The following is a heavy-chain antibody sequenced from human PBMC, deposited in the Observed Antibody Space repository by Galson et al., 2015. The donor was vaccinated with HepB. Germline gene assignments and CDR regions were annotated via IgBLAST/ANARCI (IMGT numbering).Heavy chain of an antibody. D-gene: IGHD6-19*01. CDR2: IYYSGTT. Sequence: LSLTCTVSGGSISSLSYYWVWIRQSPGKGLEWIGSIYYSGTTYYNPSLKSRVTMSVDTSKNQFSLKLNSVTAADTAAYHCARPQGLVRGPFPGSDAFNIWGRGTKVTVSA. CDR1: GGSISSLSYY. J-gene: IGHJ3*02. CDR3: ARPQGLVRGPFPGSDAFNI. V-gene: IGHV4-39*01.